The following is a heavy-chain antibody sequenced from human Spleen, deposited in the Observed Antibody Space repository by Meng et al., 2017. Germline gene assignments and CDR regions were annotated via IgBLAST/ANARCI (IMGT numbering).Heavy chain of an antibody. V-gene: IGHV1-18*01. CDR3: ARGTPGRSYSDY. CDR2: LGAHDGDT. Sequence: QVQPVQSGPEVKKPGASVKVLCKASDYTFTGYGASWVRQAPGQGLEWMAWLGAHDGDTSHAPKFQGRVTVSADRPTATAYMELRSLRSDDTAVYYCARGTPGRSYSDYWGQGTLVTVSS. CDR1: DYTFTGYG. D-gene: IGHD3-10*01. J-gene: IGHJ4*02.